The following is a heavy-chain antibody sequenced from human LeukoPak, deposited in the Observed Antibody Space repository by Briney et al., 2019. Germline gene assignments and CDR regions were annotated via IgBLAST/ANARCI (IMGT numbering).Heavy chain of an antibody. V-gene: IGHV1-2*02. J-gene: IGHJ6*03. CDR2: INPNSGGT. CDR1: GYTFTGYY. Sequence: ASVKVSCKASGYTFTGYYMHWVRQAPGQGLEWMGWINPNSGGTNYAQKFQGRVTMTRDTSISTAYMELSRLRSDDTAVYYCARLFGEGYYYMDVWGKGTTVTVSS. CDR3: ARLFGEGYYYMDV. D-gene: IGHD2-21*01.